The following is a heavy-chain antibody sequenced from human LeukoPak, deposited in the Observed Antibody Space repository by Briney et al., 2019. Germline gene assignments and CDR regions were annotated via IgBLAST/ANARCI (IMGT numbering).Heavy chain of an antibody. D-gene: IGHD3-22*01. CDR3: AKDGLYYDGSEHVYYFDS. J-gene: IGHJ4*02. V-gene: IGHV3-23*01. Sequence: QTGGSLRLSCAASGFTFSRSAMTWVRQGPGTGLEFVASIIYSGGATYYADSVKGRFTISRDNSKNTLYLQMSSLRAEDTALYYCAKDGLYYDGSEHVYYFDSWGQGTLVTVSS. CDR1: GFTFSRSA. CDR2: IIYSGGAT.